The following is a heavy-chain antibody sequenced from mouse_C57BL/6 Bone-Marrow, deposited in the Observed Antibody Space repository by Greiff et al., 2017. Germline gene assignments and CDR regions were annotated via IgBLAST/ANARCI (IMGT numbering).Heavy chain of an antibody. CDR1: GFTFSSYG. D-gene: IGHD1-1*01. J-gene: IGHJ3*01. Sequence: EVQRVESGGDLVKPGGSLKLSCAASGFTFSSYGMSWVRQTPDKRLEWVATISSGGSYTYYPDSVKGRFTISRDNAKNTLYLQMSSLKSEDTAMYYCARHAYYYGSSYWFAYWGQGTLVTVSA. CDR3: ARHAYYYGSSYWFAY. V-gene: IGHV5-6*01. CDR2: ISSGGSYT.